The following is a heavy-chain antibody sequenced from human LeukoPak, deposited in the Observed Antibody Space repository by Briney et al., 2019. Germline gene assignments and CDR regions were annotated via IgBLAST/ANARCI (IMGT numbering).Heavy chain of an antibody. CDR3: ARDRRRMVRGVTTTHNWFDP. D-gene: IGHD3-10*01. V-gene: IGHV1-3*01. J-gene: IGHJ5*02. CDR2: INAANGNT. CDR1: GYTFTSYA. Sequence: ASVKVSCKASGYTFTSYAIHWVRQAPGQRLEWMGWINAANGNTKYSQKFQGRVTLTRDTSASTAYMELSSLRSEDTAVYYCARDRRRMVRGVTTTHNWFDPWGQGTLVTVSS.